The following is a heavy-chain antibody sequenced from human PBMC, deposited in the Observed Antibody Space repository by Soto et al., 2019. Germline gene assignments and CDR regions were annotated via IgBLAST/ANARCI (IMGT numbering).Heavy chain of an antibody. Sequence: EVQLLESGGGLVQGGESLRLSCPASGFTFSNYPMSWVRQVPGKGLEWVSSISASGCSTYYADSVRGRFTISRDNSKNTLYLQMNILRAEDTAVYYCAKNNLFGSGTNDSWGQGALVPVSS. J-gene: IGHJ5*01. CDR1: GFTFSNYP. D-gene: IGHD3-10*01. CDR2: ISASGCST. CDR3: AKNNLFGSGTNDS. V-gene: IGHV3-23*01.